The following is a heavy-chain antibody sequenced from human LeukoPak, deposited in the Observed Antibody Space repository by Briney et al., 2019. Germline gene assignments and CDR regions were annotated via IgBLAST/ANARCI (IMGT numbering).Heavy chain of an antibody. D-gene: IGHD5-12*01. J-gene: IGHJ4*02. CDR1: GGTFSSYV. CDR3: ARGAYNSGSYYFDC. Sequence: ASVKVSCKASGGTFSSYVISWVRQAPGQGLQWMGGTVPMFGTADYAQKFQGRVTITADESTSTAYMELSSLRSEDTAMYYCARGAYNSGSYYFDCWGQGTLVTVSS. V-gene: IGHV1-69*13. CDR2: TVPMFGTA.